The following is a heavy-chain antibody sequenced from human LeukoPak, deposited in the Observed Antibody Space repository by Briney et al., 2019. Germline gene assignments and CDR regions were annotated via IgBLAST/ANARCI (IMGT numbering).Heavy chain of an antibody. CDR1: RFTFSSYA. CDR2: ISHDGSNK. CDR3: ARAPGSSSSWSYFDF. Sequence: GGSLRLSCAASRFTFSSYAIHWVRQAPGKGLKWVAVISHDGSNKNHADSVQGRFTISRDNSKNTLYLQMNSLRAEDTAVYYCARAPGSSSSWSYFDFWGQGTLVTVSS. J-gene: IGHJ4*02. V-gene: IGHV3-30-3*01. D-gene: IGHD6-13*01.